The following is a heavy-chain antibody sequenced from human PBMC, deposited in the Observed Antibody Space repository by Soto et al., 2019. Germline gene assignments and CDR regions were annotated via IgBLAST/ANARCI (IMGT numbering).Heavy chain of an antibody. Sequence: EVQLLESGGGLAQSGGSLRLSCAASGFIFSNYAMSWVRQAPGKGLALVSAIGGSGDSTYYADSVKGRFTISRDNSKSTLYLQMNNLRAEDTAIYYCALGGIASPGYWGQGTLVTVSS. D-gene: IGHD6-13*01. CDR2: IGGSGDST. J-gene: IGHJ4*02. CDR3: ALGGIASPGY. V-gene: IGHV3-23*01. CDR1: GFIFSNYA.